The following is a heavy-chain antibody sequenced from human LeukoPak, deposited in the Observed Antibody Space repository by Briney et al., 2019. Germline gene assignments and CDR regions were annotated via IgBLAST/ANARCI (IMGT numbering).Heavy chain of an antibody. Sequence: GGSLRLSCAASGFTLSRYRMSWVRQAPGKGLEWVANIRQDGSEKYYVDSVKGRFTISRDNAKSSLYLQMNSLRAEDTAVYYCARAYFDSSGSSWGQGTLVTVSS. V-gene: IGHV3-7*04. J-gene: IGHJ5*02. CDR3: ARAYFDSSGSS. D-gene: IGHD3-22*01. CDR1: GFTLSRYR. CDR2: IRQDGSEK.